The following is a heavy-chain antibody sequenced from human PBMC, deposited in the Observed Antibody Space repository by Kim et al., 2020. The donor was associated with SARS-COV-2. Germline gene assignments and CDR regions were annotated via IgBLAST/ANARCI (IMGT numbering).Heavy chain of an antibody. Sequence: DAEKSRFTSSRDHSKNTLYLQMNSLRAEDTAVYYCAKIRLHGGRQYYFDYWGQGTLVTVSS. V-gene: IGHV3-23*01. CDR3: AKIRLHGGRQYYFDY. D-gene: IGHD1-26*01. J-gene: IGHJ4*02.